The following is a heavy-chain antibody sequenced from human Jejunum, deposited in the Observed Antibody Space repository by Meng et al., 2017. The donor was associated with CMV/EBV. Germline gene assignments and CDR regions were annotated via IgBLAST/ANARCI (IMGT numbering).Heavy chain of an antibody. J-gene: IGHJ4*02. D-gene: IGHD1-26*01. CDR2: IYRGDDK. Sequence: ITLKESCPTVVNPTQPLTLTCSFSGFSPSTSGEGVGWIRQPPGKALEWLALIYRGDDKRYSPSLNSRLTIAKDTSKNEVVLTLSNMGPADTGTYYCAHFVGGYYPSRPDYWGQGTLVTVSS. CDR1: GFSPSTSGEG. V-gene: IGHV2-5*02. CDR3: AHFVGGYYPSRPDY.